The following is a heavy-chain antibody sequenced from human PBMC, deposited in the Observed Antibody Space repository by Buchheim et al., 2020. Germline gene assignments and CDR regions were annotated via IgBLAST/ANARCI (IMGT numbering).Heavy chain of an antibody. Sequence: QVQLVESGGGVVQPGRSLRLSCAASGFTFSSYGMHWVRQAPGKGLEWVAVISYDGSNKYYADSVKGRFTISRDNSKNTLYLQMNSLRAEDTAVYYCARDTYYYDSSGYPGKLIYWGQGTL. D-gene: IGHD3-22*01. CDR1: GFTFSSYG. CDR2: ISYDGSNK. J-gene: IGHJ4*02. CDR3: ARDTYYYDSSGYPGKLIY. V-gene: IGHV3-30*03.